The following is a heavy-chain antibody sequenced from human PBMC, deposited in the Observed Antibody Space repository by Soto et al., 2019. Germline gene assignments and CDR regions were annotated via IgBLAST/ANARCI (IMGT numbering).Heavy chain of an antibody. J-gene: IGHJ4*02. Sequence: SETLSLTCTVSGGSISNSIYYWGWIRQPPGRGLEWIGIIDYSGTTYYNPSLKSRLTMSVDTSKNHFSLNLSSVTAADTAVYYCARRTGSSTYYFDYWGQGALVTVSP. CDR1: GGSISNSIYY. D-gene: IGHD6-6*01. V-gene: IGHV4-39*02. CDR2: IDYSGTT. CDR3: ARRTGSSTYYFDY.